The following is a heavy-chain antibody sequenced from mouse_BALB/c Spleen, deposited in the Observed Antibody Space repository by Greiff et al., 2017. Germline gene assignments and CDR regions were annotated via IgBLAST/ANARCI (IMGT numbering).Heavy chain of an antibody. CDR3: ARTTTAYYYAMDY. D-gene: IGHD1-2*01. CDR2: ISYSGST. J-gene: IGHJ4*01. V-gene: IGHV3-2*02. Sequence: EVQLQQSGPGLVKPSQSLSLTCTVTGYSITSDYAWNWIRQFPGNKLEWMGYISYSGSTSYNPSLKSRISITRDTSKNQFFLQLNSVTTEDTATYYCARTTTAYYYAMDYWGQGTTVTVSS. CDR1: GYSITSDYA.